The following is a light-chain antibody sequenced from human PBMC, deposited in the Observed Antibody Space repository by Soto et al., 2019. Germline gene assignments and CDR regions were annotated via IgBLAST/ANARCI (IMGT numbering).Light chain of an antibody. J-gene: IGKJ1*01. Sequence: DIKITQSASTLSASVGDIVPITRRASQSINKWLAWYQQKPGKAPTLLIYEASILHNGVPSRFSGTESGTEVTLTIISLRPDDFATYYCQQYNDYPAWTFGQGTTVDIK. V-gene: IGKV1-5*03. CDR1: QSINKW. CDR3: QQYNDYPAWT. CDR2: EAS.